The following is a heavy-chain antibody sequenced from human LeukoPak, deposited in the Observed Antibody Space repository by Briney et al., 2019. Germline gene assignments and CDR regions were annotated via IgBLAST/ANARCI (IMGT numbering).Heavy chain of an antibody. D-gene: IGHD1-26*01. CDR1: GGSISSGSYY. J-gene: IGHJ3*02. CDR3: ARVVGAYDAFDI. CDR2: IYTSGST. Sequence: SETLSLTCTVSGGSISSGSYYWSWIRQPAGKGLEWIGRIYTSGSTNYNPSLKSRVTISVDTSKNQFSLKLSSVTAADTAVYYCARVVGAYDAFDIWGQGTMVTVSS. V-gene: IGHV4-61*02.